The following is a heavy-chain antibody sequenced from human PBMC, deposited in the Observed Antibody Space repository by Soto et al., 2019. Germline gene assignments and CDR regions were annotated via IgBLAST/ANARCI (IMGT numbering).Heavy chain of an antibody. CDR1: GGSISSYY. D-gene: IGHD6-25*01. J-gene: IGHJ5*02. Sequence: QVQLQESGPGLVKPSETLSLTCTVSGGSISSYYWSWILQPPGKGLEWIGYIYYSGSTNYNPSLKSRVTISVDTSKNQFSLKLSSVTAADTAVYYCARDEAAGWFDPWGQGTLVTVSS. CDR2: IYYSGST. V-gene: IGHV4-59*01. CDR3: ARDEAAGWFDP.